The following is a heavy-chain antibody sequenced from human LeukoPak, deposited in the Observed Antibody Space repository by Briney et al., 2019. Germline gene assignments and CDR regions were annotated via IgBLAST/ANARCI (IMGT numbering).Heavy chain of an antibody. D-gene: IGHD2-2*01. Sequence: SETLSLTCTVSGGSISSYYWSWIRQPPGKGLEWVGYIYYSGSTNYNPSLKSRVTISVDTSKNQFSLKLSSVTAADTAVYYCARVYIVVVPAAWWFDPWGQGTLVTVSS. V-gene: IGHV4-59*12. CDR3: ARVYIVVVPAAWWFDP. J-gene: IGHJ5*02. CDR1: GGSISSYY. CDR2: IYYSGST.